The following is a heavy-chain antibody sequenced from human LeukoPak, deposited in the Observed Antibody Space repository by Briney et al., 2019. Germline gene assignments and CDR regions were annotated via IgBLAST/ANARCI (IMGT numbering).Heavy chain of an antibody. V-gene: IGHV4-61*02. J-gene: IGHJ4*02. CDR2: IYTSGST. CDR3: ARDTYDSSGYYLDY. Sequence: SETLSLTCTVSGGSISSGSYYWSWIRQPAGKGLEWIGRIYTSGSTNYNPSLKSRVTISVDTSKNQFSLKLSSVTAADTAVYYCARDTYDSSGYYLDYWGQGTLVTVSS. D-gene: IGHD3-22*01. CDR1: GGSISSGSYY.